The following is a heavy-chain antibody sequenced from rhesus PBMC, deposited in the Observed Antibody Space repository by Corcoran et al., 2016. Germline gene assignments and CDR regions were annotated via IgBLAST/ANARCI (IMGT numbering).Heavy chain of an antibody. V-gene: IGHV4-122*02. CDR3: ARVGPYDLVDY. Sequence: QLQLQESGPGLVKPSETLSLTCSVSGYSISSGYVWSWVRQPPGKGLEWIVFISYSGSTSYNPSLKSRVTISRDTSKNQCSLKLSSVTAADTAVYYCARVGPYDLVDYWGKGVLVTVSS. CDR1: GYSISSGYV. D-gene: IGHD3-40*01. J-gene: IGHJ4*01. CDR2: ISYSGST.